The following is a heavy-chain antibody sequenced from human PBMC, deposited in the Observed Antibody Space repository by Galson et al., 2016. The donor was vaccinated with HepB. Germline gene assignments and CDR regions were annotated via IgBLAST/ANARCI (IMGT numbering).Heavy chain of an antibody. D-gene: IGHD3-10*01. Sequence: ETLSLTCSVSGGSLTSFYWGWIRQPPGKGMEWIGHIYYTGSTTHNPSLKSRVTISLDTSKNQFSLKLNPVTAADAAVYFCARGRASDYVRGFFDNWGQGTLVAVSS. V-gene: IGHV4-59*01. J-gene: IGHJ4*02. CDR2: IYYTGST. CDR1: GGSLTSFY. CDR3: ARGRASDYVRGFFDN.